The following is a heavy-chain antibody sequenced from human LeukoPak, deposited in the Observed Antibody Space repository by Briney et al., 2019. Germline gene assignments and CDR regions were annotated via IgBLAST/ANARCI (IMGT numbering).Heavy chain of an antibody. J-gene: IGHJ4*02. V-gene: IGHV3-30*01. CDR1: GFTFSSYA. CDR2: ISYDGSNK. Sequence: QPGGSLRLSCAASGFTFSSYAMHWVRQAPGKGLVWVVVISYDGSNKYYADSVKGRFTISRDNSKNTLYLQMNSLRAEDTAVYYCARGPPYSGWLDYWGQGTLVTVSS. D-gene: IGHD5-12*01. CDR3: ARGPPYSGWLDY.